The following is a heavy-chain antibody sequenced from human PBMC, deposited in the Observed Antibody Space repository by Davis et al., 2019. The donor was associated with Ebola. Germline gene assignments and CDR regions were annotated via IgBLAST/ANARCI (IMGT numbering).Heavy chain of an antibody. V-gene: IGHV3-11*01. CDR3: AKTMGWLQQSGEEYFQN. J-gene: IGHJ1*01. D-gene: IGHD5-24*01. Sequence: PGGSLRLSCAASGFTFSDYYMSWIRQAPGQGLEWVSFISGSATTVSYADSVRGRFTISRDNAKNSLYLQMRSLRAEDTAVYYCAKTMGWLQQSGEEYFQNWGQGTLVTVSS. CDR2: ISGSATTV. CDR1: GFTFSDYY.